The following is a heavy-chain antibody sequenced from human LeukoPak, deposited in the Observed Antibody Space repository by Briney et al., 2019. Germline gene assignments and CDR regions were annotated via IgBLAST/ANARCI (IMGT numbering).Heavy chain of an antibody. CDR3: ARQAVDTAMVTPNYYYYYGMAV. Sequence: PSETLSLTCTVSGGSISSYYWSWIRQPPGKGLEWIGYIYYSGSTNYNPSLKSRVTISVDTSKNQFSLKLSSVTAADTAVYYCARQAVDTAMVTPNYYYYYGMAVWGQGTTVTVSS. J-gene: IGHJ6*02. D-gene: IGHD5-18*01. V-gene: IGHV4-59*08. CDR1: GGSISSYY. CDR2: IYYSGST.